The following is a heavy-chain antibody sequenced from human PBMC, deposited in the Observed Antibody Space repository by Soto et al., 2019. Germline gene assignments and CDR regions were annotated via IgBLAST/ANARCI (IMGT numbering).Heavy chain of an antibody. CDR1: GDTFSNFG. CDR3: ARASGRGWYNWFDP. CDR2: IIPKFGTT. V-gene: IGHV1-69*01. D-gene: IGHD6-19*01. J-gene: IGHJ5*02. Sequence: QVQLVQSGAEVKKPGSSVKVSCKASGDTFSNFGVSWVRQAPGHGLEYMGGIIPKFGTTNYAQKFRARVTITADESTSTAYMELNSLRSEDTAVYYCARASGRGWYNWFDPWGPGTLVTVSS.